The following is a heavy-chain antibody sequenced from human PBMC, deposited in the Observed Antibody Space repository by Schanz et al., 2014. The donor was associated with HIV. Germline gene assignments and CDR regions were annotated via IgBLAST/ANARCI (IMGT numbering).Heavy chain of an antibody. V-gene: IGHV3-30*18. D-gene: IGHD3-22*01. Sequence: VQLLESGGGLVQPGGSLRLSCAASGFTFDSYGIHWVRQAPGKGLEWVAVISYDGSNKKYADSVKGRFTISRDNSKNTLYLQMTTLRTEDTAVYYCAKPEYDSRGSSQSHFDYWGQGTLVTVSS. CDR2: ISYDGSNK. J-gene: IGHJ4*02. CDR3: AKPEYDSRGSSQSHFDY. CDR1: GFTFDSYG.